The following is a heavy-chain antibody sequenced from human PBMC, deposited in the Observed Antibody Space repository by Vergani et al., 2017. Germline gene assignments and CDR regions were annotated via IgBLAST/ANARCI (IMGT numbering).Heavy chain of an antibody. CDR2: ISSSGSTI. CDR1: GFTFSSYE. Sequence: EVQLVESGGGLVQPGGSLRLSCAASGFTFSSYEMNWVRQAPGKGLEWVSYISSSGSTIYYADSVKGRFTISRDNAKNSLYLQMNSLRAEDTAVYYCASYCSGGSGLFDYWGRGTLVTVSS. J-gene: IGHJ4*02. CDR3: ASYCSGGSGLFDY. V-gene: IGHV3-48*03. D-gene: IGHD2-15*01.